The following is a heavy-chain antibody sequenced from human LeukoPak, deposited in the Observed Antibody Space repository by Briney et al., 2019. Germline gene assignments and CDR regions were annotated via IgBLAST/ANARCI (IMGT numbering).Heavy chain of an antibody. CDR2: IYYSGST. CDR3: ARHFSGYSGYAKVAVAGHFDY. D-gene: IGHD5-12*01. V-gene: IGHV4-39*01. CDR1: GGSISSSSYY. J-gene: IGHJ4*02. Sequence: SETLSLTCTVSGGSISSSSYYWGWIRQPPGKGLEWIGRIYYSGSTYYNPDLRSRVTISVDTSKNQFSLKLSSVTAADTAVYDCARHFSGYSGYAKVAVAGHFDYWGQGTLVTVSS.